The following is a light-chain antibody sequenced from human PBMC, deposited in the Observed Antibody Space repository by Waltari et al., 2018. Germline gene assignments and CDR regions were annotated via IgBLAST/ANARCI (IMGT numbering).Light chain of an antibody. CDR1: QGLSNY. CDR2: AAS. CDR3: QQVNSYPLT. Sequence: DIQLTQSPSFLSTSVGDRVTITCRASQGLSNYLVWYQQKPGKAPRVLIHAASTLQGGVPSRFSGSGSGTEFTLTISSLQPEDSATYYCQQVNSYPLTFGGGTKVEIK. V-gene: IGKV1-9*01. J-gene: IGKJ4*01.